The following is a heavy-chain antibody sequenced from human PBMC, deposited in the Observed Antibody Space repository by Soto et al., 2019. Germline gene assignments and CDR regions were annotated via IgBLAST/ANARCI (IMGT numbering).Heavy chain of an antibody. CDR3: TRETTVDYYFDY. CDR1: GFTFGDYA. Sequence: EVQLVESGGGLVQPGRSLRLSCTASGFTFGDYAMSWFRQAPGKGLEWVGFIRSKAYGGTTEYAASVKGRFTISRDDSKSIAYLQMNRLKTEDTDVYYCTRETTVDYYFDYWGQGTLVTVSS. J-gene: IGHJ4*02. CDR2: IRSKAYGGTT. D-gene: IGHD4-17*01. V-gene: IGHV3-49*03.